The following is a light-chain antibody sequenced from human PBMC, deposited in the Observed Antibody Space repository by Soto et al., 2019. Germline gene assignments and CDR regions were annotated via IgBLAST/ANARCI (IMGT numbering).Light chain of an antibody. CDR3: QHYGSSPYT. J-gene: IGKJ2*01. Sequence: EIVLTQSPGTLSLSPGEIATLSCRASQSVSSTYLAWYQQKPGQAPRLLIYGALSRATGIPDRFSGSGSGTDYTLTITRLEPEDFAVYYCQHYGSSPYTVGQGTKLEIK. CDR2: GAL. CDR1: QSVSSTY. V-gene: IGKV3-20*01.